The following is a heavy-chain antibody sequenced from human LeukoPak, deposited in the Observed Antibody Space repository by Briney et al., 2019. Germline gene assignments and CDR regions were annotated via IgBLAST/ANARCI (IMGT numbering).Heavy chain of an antibody. CDR3: AKDSSVYYYDSRSLDY. J-gene: IGHJ4*02. D-gene: IGHD3-22*01. CDR1: GFTFSSYG. Sequence: PGGSLRLSCAASGFTFSSYGMHWVRQAPGKGLEWVAVISYDGSNKYYADSVKGRFTISRDNSKNTLYLQMNSLRAEDTAVYYCAKDSSVYYYDSRSLDYWGQGTLVTVSS. CDR2: ISYDGSNK. V-gene: IGHV3-30*18.